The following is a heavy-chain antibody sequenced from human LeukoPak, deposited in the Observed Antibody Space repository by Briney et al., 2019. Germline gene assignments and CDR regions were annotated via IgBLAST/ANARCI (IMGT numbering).Heavy chain of an antibody. Sequence: PGRSLRLSCAASGFTFSSYSMHWVRQAPGKGLEWVALISYDGSNKYYADSVKGRFSISRDNSKNTLYLQVNSLRAEDTAVYYCAKDRVVVPAAIYGDVDYWGQGTLVTVSS. J-gene: IGHJ4*02. V-gene: IGHV3-30-3*01. CDR2: ISYDGSNK. CDR3: AKDRVVVPAAIYGDVDY. D-gene: IGHD2-2*01. CDR1: GFTFSSYS.